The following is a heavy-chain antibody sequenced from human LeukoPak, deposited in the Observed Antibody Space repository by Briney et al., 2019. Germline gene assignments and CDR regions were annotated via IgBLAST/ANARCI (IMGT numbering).Heavy chain of an antibody. Sequence: GGSLRLSCAASGFTFSSYVMSWVRQAPGKGLEWVSAISGGGGSTYYADSVKGRFTISRDSSKNTLYLQMNSLRAEDTAVYSCARHHYNASSYYHYDMDVWGQGTTVTVAS. V-gene: IGHV3-23*01. CDR1: GFTFSSYV. CDR2: ISGGGGST. J-gene: IGHJ6*02. CDR3: ARHHYNASSYYHYDMDV. D-gene: IGHD3-22*01.